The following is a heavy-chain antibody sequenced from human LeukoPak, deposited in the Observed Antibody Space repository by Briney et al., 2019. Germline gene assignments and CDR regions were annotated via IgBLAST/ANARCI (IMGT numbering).Heavy chain of an antibody. Sequence: ASVKVSCKASGYTFTGYYMHWVRQAPGQGLEWMGWINPNSGGTNYAQKFQGRVTMTRDTSISTAYMELSRLRSDDTAVYYCARGSRFWSGYYRYYGMDVWGQGTTVTVSS. V-gene: IGHV1-2*02. D-gene: IGHD3-3*01. J-gene: IGHJ6*02. CDR2: INPNSGGT. CDR3: ARGSRFWSGYYRYYGMDV. CDR1: GYTFTGYY.